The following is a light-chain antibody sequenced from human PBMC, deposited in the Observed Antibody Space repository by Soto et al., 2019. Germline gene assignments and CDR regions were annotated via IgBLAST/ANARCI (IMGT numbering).Light chain of an antibody. Sequence: QSVLTQPASVSGSPGQSVTISCTGTSSDVGGFDFVSWYQKHPGKAPKLVIYEVSLRPSGVSDRFSGSKSANTASLTISGLQAEDDSDYYRSSYTNSGNLVFGGGTKLTVL. CDR3: SSYTNSGNLV. CDR2: EVS. V-gene: IGLV2-14*01. J-gene: IGLJ2*01. CDR1: SSDVGGFDF.